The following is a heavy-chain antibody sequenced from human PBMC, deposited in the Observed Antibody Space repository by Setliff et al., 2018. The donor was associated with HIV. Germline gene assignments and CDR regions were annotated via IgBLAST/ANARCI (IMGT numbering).Heavy chain of an antibody. CDR1: GFTFSTYA. CDR2: ISGSGGST. V-gene: IGHV3-23*01. J-gene: IGHJ4*02. D-gene: IGHD3-10*02. Sequence: LRLSCAASGFTFSTYAIHWVRQAPGKGLEWVSSISGSGGSTHYADSVKGRFTISRDNSKNTLYLQMNSLTAEDTAVYYCARENYYVTEYWGQGTLVTVSS. CDR3: ARENYYVTEY.